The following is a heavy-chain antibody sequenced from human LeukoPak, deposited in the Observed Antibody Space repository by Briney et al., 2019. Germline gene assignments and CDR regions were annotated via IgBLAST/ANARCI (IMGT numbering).Heavy chain of an antibody. V-gene: IGHV5-51*01. Sequence: GASLKISCTGSGYSFATYWIAWVRQMPGKGLEWMGIIYPADSSTRYSPSFKGQVTISADKSNSTAYLQWSSLKASDTAMYFCARLYSILSPFDPWGQGTLVTVSS. CDR3: ARLYSILSPFDP. J-gene: IGHJ5*02. CDR1: GYSFATYW. CDR2: IYPADSST. D-gene: IGHD2-21*01.